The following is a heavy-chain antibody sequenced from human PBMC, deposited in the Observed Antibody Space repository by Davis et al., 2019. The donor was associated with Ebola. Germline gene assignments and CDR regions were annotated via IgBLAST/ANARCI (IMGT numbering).Heavy chain of an antibody. CDR3: AKVKYYSTWRGGFDS. CDR1: GFSFSIFA. Sequence: GGSLRLSCAASGFSFSIFAMTWVRQAPGKGLEWVSAISGSGGSTYYADSVKGRFTISRDSSKNTLYLQMDSLRAEETAVYYCAKVKYYSTWRGGFDSWGQGTLVTVSS. CDR2: ISGSGGST. D-gene: IGHD6-13*01. V-gene: IGHV3-23*01. J-gene: IGHJ4*02.